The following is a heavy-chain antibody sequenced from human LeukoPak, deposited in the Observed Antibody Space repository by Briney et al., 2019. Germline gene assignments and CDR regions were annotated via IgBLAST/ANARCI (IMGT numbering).Heavy chain of an antibody. CDR1: GFTFRSYS. CDR3: ARDLSLGAPGGFDY. J-gene: IGHJ4*02. D-gene: IGHD3-16*01. CDR2: ISSGSTYI. V-gene: IGHV3-21*01. Sequence: GVSLRLSCSASGFTFRSYSMNWVRQAPGKGLEWVSTISSGSTYIYYAYSVKGRFTIYRDNAENSVYLQMDRLRGDDTAVYYCARDLSLGAPGGFDYWGQGTLVTVSS.